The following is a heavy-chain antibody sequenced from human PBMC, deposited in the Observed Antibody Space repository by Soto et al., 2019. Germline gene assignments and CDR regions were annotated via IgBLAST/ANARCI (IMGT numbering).Heavy chain of an antibody. CDR2: IIDSGGST. D-gene: IGHD6-25*01. V-gene: IGHV3-23*01. CDR3: ASGRSYYSYYGVDV. J-gene: IGHJ6*02. CDR1: GFTFSSCA. Sequence: EVQLLESGGGLVQPGGSLRLSCAASGFTFSSCAMGWVRQAPGKGLEWVSDIIDSGGSTYYADSVKGRFTISRDKSKSALYLQMNSLRAEDTALYDCASGRSYYSYYGVDVWGQGTTVTVSS.